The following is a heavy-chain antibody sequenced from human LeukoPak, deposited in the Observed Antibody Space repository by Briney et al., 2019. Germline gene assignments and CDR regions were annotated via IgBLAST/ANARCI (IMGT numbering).Heavy chain of an antibody. V-gene: IGHV4-34*01. CDR3: ARYLPELELTWQFDY. J-gene: IGHJ4*02. Sequence: PSETLSLTCAVYGGSFSGYYWSWIRQPPGKGLEWIGEINHSGSTNYNPSLKSRVTISVDTSKNQFSLKLSSVTAADTAVYHCARYLPELELTWQFDYWGQGTLVTVSS. CDR2: INHSGST. D-gene: IGHD1-7*01. CDR1: GGSFSGYY.